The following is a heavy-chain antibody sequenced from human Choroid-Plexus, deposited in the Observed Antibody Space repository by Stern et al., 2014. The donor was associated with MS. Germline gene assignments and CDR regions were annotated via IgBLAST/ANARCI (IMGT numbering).Heavy chain of an antibody. CDR1: GFTLSDHY. CDR2: IRNKANSYTT. V-gene: IGHV3-72*01. Sequence: EVQLVESGGGLVQPGGSLRLSCVASGFTLSDHYMDWVRQAPGKGLEWVGRIRNKANSYTTQYAASVKGRFVISRDDSKNSLYLQMNSLKSEDTAVYYCVRVSGSSGSDFWGQGTLVSVFS. CDR3: VRVSGSSGSDF. J-gene: IGHJ4*02. D-gene: IGHD6-19*01.